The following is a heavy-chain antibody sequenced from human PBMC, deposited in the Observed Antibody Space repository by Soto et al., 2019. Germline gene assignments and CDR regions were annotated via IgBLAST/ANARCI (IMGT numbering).Heavy chain of an antibody. Sequence: QVQLVQSGAEVKKPGASVKVSCKASGYTFTSYDINWVRQATGQGLEWMGWMNPNSGNTGYAQKFQGRVTMTRNTSITKTYLELSRLRSEDTAVYYCARGPYYDFWSGYSGALGYWGQGTLVTVSS. CDR3: ARGPYYDFWSGYSGALGY. V-gene: IGHV1-8*01. CDR2: MNPNSGNT. D-gene: IGHD3-3*01. J-gene: IGHJ4*02. CDR1: GYTFTSYD.